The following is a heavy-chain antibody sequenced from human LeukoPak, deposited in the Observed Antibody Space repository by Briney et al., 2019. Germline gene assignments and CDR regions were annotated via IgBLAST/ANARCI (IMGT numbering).Heavy chain of an antibody. J-gene: IGHJ4*02. V-gene: IGHV1-2*02. CDR1: GYTFTGYY. Sequence: ASVKVSCKASGYTFTGYYMHWVRQAPGQGLEWMGWINPNSGGTNYAQNFQGRVTMTRDTSISTAYMELSSLRSDDTALYYCARDPSYYDYWGQGTLVTVSS. CDR3: ARDPSYYDY. CDR2: INPNSGGT.